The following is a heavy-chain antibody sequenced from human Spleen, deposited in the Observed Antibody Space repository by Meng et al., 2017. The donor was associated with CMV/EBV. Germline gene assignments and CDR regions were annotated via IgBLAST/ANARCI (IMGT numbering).Heavy chain of an antibody. CDR3: ARRGLWSGHGDY. CDR2: ISYDGSSK. J-gene: IGHJ4*02. V-gene: IGHV3-30-3*01. CDR1: GFTFSTYA. Sequence: GESLKISCAASGFTFSTYAMHWVRQAPGKGLEWVAVISYDGSSKYSADSVKGRFTISRDNSKNTLYLQMSSLRPEDTAVYYCARRGLWSGHGDYWGQGALVTVSS. D-gene: IGHD3-3*01.